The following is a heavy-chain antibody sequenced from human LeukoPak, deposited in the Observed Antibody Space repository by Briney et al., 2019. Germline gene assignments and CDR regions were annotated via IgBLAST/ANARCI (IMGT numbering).Heavy chain of an antibody. J-gene: IGHJ4*02. CDR2: ITSSGTYI. Sequence: PGGSLRLSCAASGFTFSTYSMNWVRQAPGEGLEWVSSITSSGTYIYYADSVRGRFTISRDDAKNSLYLQMNSLRAEDTAVYYCARPSGYSGYDCDCWGQGTLVTVSS. D-gene: IGHD5-12*01. V-gene: IGHV3-21*06. CDR3: ARPSGYSGYDCDC. CDR1: GFTFSTYS.